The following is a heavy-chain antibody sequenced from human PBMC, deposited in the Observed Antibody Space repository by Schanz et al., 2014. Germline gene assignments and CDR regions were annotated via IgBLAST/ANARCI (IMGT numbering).Heavy chain of an antibody. CDR2: INPNSGTT. D-gene: IGHD5-12*01. V-gene: IGHV1-2*04. CDR1: GYTFTNFY. J-gene: IGHJ4*02. Sequence: QVQLVQSGAEVKKPGASVKVSCKASGYTFTNFYIHWVRQAPGQGLEWMGWINPNSGTTNYAQKFQVWVTMTRDTSISTAYMELSRLKSDDTAVYYCARAFGGYDPAGALDYWGQGTLVTVSS. CDR3: ARAFGGYDPAGALDY.